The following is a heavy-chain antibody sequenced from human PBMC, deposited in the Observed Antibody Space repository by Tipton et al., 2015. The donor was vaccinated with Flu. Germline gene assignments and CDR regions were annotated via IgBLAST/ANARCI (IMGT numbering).Heavy chain of an antibody. CDR2: IYNTWST. D-gene: IGHD1-26*01. CDR1: ADSISSNY. J-gene: IGHJ2*01. CDR3: ARSGSYHHYYFDL. Sequence: TLSLTCSVSADSISSNYWSWIRQSPGKGLEWIGYIYNTWSTNYNPSLQSRVTMSVDTSRNQFSLSLTSVTAADAAIYYCARSGSYHHYYFDLWGRGTLVSVSS. V-gene: IGHV4-59*12.